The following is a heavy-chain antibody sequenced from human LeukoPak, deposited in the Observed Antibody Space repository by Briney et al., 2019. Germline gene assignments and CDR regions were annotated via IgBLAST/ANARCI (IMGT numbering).Heavy chain of an antibody. J-gene: IGHJ4*02. CDR1: ASTFSIYA. Sequence: SVNVSFKSSASTFSIYAISLVRHAPGQGHGRMGVIIPIFGTANYAQKFQGRVTITTDEFTSTAYMELASLRSEDTAVYYCASGIVGAPPDYWGQGTLVTVSS. CDR2: IIPIFGTA. CDR3: ASGIVGAPPDY. D-gene: IGHD1-26*01. V-gene: IGHV1-69*05.